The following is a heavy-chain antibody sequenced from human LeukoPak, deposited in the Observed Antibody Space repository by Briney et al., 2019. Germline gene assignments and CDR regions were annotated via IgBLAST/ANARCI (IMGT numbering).Heavy chain of an antibody. CDR2: IYYSGST. V-gene: IGHV4-39*01. CDR1: GGSISSSSYY. Sequence: SETLSLTCTVSGGSISSSSYYWGWIRQPPGKGLEWIGSIYYSGSTYYNPSLKSRVTISVGTSKNQFSLKLSSVTAADTAVYYCARPDLQAVGYGMDVWGQGTTVTVSS. J-gene: IGHJ6*02. CDR3: ARPDLQAVGYGMDV. D-gene: IGHD5-24*01.